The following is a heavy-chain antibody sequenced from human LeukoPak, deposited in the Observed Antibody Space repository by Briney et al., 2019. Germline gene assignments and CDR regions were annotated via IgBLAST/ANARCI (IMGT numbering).Heavy chain of an antibody. J-gene: IGHJ5*02. CDR1: GFTFSSSW. V-gene: IGHV3-30-3*01. Sequence: GGSLRLSCAASGFTFSSSWMSWVRQAPGKGLEWVAVISYDGSNKYYADSVKGRFTISRDNSKNTLYLQMNSLRAEDTAVYYCARDSSLDSSGYYHNWFDPWGQGTLVTVSS. CDR3: ARDSSLDSSGYYHNWFDP. D-gene: IGHD3-22*01. CDR2: ISYDGSNK.